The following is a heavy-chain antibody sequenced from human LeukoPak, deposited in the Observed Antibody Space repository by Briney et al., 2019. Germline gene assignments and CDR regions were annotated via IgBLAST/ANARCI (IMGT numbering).Heavy chain of an antibody. CDR3: ARDVKRRYCVGGSCYFYYYMNV. CDR1: GGSISGHY. CDR2: IYYSGST. Sequence: SKTLSLTCTVSGGSISGHYWSWIRQPPGKGLEWVGYIYYSGSTNYNPSLKSRVTVSVDTSKNQFSLRLSSVTTADTAVYFCARDVKRRYCVGGSCYFYYYMNVWGKGTTVTVSS. D-gene: IGHD2-15*01. V-gene: IGHV4-59*11. J-gene: IGHJ6*03.